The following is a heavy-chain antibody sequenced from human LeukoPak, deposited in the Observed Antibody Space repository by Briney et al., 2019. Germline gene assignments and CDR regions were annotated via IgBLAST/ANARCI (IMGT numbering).Heavy chain of an antibody. Sequence: SETLSLTCTVSGGSISSYYWSWIRQPPGKGLEWIGYIYYSGSTNYNPSLKSRVTISVDTSKNQFSLKLSSVTAADTAVYYCAREIYDFWSGSDAFDIWGQGTMVTVSS. CDR1: GGSISSYY. J-gene: IGHJ3*02. D-gene: IGHD3-3*01. CDR2: IYYSGST. CDR3: AREIYDFWSGSDAFDI. V-gene: IGHV4-59*01.